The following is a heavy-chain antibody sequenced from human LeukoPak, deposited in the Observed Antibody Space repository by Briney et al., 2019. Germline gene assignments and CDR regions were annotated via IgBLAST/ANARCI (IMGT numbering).Heavy chain of an antibody. V-gene: IGHV3-23*01. Sequence: GGSLRLSCAASGFTFSSYAMSWVRQAPGKGLEWVSAISGSGGSTYYADSVKGRFTISRDNSKNTLYLQMNSLRAEDTAVYYCARDPVGWFGGLYWGQGTLVTVSS. D-gene: IGHD3-10*01. CDR3: ARDPVGWFGGLY. CDR2: ISGSGGST. J-gene: IGHJ4*02. CDR1: GFTFSSYA.